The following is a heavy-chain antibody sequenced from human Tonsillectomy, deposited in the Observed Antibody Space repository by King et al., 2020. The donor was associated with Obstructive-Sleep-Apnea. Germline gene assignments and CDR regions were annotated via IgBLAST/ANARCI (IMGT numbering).Heavy chain of an antibody. D-gene: IGHD3-22*01. CDR2: IYYSGST. V-gene: IGHV4-30-4*01. J-gene: IGHJ4*02. CDR1: GGSISSGDYY. CDR3: ARDPGYYESSGNLDY. Sequence: VQLQESGPGLVKPSQTLSLTCTVSGGSISSGDYYWSWIRQPPGKGLEWIGYIYYSGSTYYNPSLKSRVTISVDTSKNQFSLKLSSVTAADTAVYYCARDPGYYESSGNLDYWGQGTLVTVSS.